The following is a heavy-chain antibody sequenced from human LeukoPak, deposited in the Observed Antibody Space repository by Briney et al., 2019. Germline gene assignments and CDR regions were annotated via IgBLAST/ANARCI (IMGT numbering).Heavy chain of an antibody. J-gene: IGHJ4*02. D-gene: IGHD3-22*01. CDR2: ISYDGGNK. V-gene: IGHV3-30*04. CDR3: ARPTEGSGSNFDY. Sequence: GRSLRLSCAASGFTFSSHAIHWVRQAPGKGLEWVAVISYDGGNKYYADSVKGRFTISRDNSQNSLYLQMDGLRAEGSAVYYCARPTEGSGSNFDYWGQGTLVTVAS. CDR1: GFTFSSHA.